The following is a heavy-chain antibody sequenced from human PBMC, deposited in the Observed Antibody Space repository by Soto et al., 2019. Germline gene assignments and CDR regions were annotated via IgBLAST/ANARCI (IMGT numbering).Heavy chain of an antibody. CDR3: ARRSGGSPEREPFDY. J-gene: IGHJ4*02. Sequence: ASVKVSCKASGGTFSSYTISWVRQAPGQGLEWMGRIIPILGIANYAQKFQGRVTITADKSTSTAYMELSSLRSEDTAVYYCARRSGGSPEREPFDYWGQGTLVTVSS. D-gene: IGHD2-15*01. V-gene: IGHV1-69*02. CDR1: GGTFSSYT. CDR2: IIPILGIA.